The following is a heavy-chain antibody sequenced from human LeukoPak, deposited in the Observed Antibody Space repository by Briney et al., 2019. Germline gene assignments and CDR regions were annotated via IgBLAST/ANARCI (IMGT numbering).Heavy chain of an antibody. D-gene: IGHD6-19*01. V-gene: IGHV3-23*01. CDR1: GFTVSSNY. Sequence: GGSLRLSCAASGFTVSSNYMSWVRQAPGKGLEWVSGISGSAGRKHYADSVKGRFTISRDNSKNTLYLQMNSLRVEDTAIYYCAREAFYSSGWYSLFGHWGQGTLVTVSS. J-gene: IGHJ4*02. CDR2: ISGSAGRK. CDR3: AREAFYSSGWYSLFGH.